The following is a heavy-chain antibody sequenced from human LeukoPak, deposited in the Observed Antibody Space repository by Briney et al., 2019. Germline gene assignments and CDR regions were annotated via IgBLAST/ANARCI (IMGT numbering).Heavy chain of an antibody. V-gene: IGHV1-69*05. Sequence: SVKVSCKASGGTFSSYAISWLRQAPGQGFEWMGRIIPIFGTANYAQKFQGRVTITMDESTSTAYMELSSLRSEDTAVYYCARTPLTCSGGSCWFDPWGQGTLVTVSS. CDR3: ARTPLTCSGGSCWFDP. CDR1: GGTFSSYA. CDR2: IIPIFGTA. D-gene: IGHD2-15*01. J-gene: IGHJ5*02.